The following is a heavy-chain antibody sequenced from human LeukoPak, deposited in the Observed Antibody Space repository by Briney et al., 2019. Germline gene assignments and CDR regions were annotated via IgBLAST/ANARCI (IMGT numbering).Heavy chain of an antibody. V-gene: IGHV4-59*11. D-gene: IGHD3-3*01. J-gene: IGHJ4*02. CDR3: ARTRKYYDFWSGYYKGGYFDY. CDR1: GGSISSHY. Sequence: PSETLSLTCTVSGGSISSHYWSWLRQPPGKGLEWVGYIYYSGSNNYNTSLKSRVTISVDTSKNQFSLKLSSVTAADTAVYYCARTRKYYDFWSGYYKGGYFDYWGQGTLVTVSS. CDR2: IYYSGSN.